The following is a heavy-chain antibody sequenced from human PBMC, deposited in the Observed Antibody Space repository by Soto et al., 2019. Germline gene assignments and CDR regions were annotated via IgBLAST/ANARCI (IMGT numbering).Heavy chain of an antibody. J-gene: IGHJ4*02. V-gene: IGHV3-33*01. CDR3: ARGAGIAVAGTVDY. CDR2: IWYDGSNK. CDR1: GFTFSSYG. Sequence: QVQLVESGGGVVQPGRSLRLSCAASGFTFSSYGMHWVRQAPGKGLEWVAVIWYDGSNKYYADSVKGRFTISRDNSKNKLYLQMNSLRAEDTAVYYCARGAGIAVAGTVDYWGQGTLVTVSS. D-gene: IGHD6-19*01.